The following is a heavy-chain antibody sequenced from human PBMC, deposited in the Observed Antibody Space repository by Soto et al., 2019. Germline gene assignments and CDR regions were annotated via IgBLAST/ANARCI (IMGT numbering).Heavy chain of an antibody. V-gene: IGHV4-59*08. J-gene: IGHJ4*02. CDR2: IYYSGST. CDR3: ATLYCSRGRCYPAY. D-gene: IGHD2-15*01. CDR1: DGSVHSYY. Sequence: SETLSLACTVSDGSVHSYYWSWIRQPPGKGLEWIGYIYYSGSTNSNPSHNSRVTISVDTSRNQFSLKLSSVTAADTAIYYCATLYCSRGRCYPAYWGQGTLVTVSS.